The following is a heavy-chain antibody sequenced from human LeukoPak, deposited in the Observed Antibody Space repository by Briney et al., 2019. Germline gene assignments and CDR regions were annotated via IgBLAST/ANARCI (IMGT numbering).Heavy chain of an antibody. J-gene: IGHJ4*02. D-gene: IGHD3-22*01. CDR2: IIPIFGTA. CDR1: GGTFSSYA. V-gene: IGHV1-69*13. Sequence: GASVKVSCKASGGTFSSYAISWVRQAPGQGLEWMGGIIPIFGTANYAQKFQGRVTITADESTSTAYMELSSLRSEDTAVYYCARREWHSSGYYPLDYWGQGTLVTVSS. CDR3: ARREWHSSGYYPLDY.